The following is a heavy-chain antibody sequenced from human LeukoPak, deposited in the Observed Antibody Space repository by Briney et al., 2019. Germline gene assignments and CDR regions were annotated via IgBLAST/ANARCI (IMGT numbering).Heavy chain of an antibody. V-gene: IGHV4-34*01. CDR3: ARLSDAFDI. CDR2: INHSGST. Sequence: SETLSLTCAVYGGSFSGYYWSWIRQTPGKGLEWIGEINHSGSTNYNPSLKSRVTISVDTSKNQFSLKLSSVTAADTAVYYCARLSDAFDIWGQGTMVTVSS. CDR1: GGSFSGYY. J-gene: IGHJ3*02.